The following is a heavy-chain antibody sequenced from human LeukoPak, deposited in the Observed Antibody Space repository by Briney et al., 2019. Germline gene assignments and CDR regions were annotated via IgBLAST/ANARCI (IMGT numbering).Heavy chain of an antibody. D-gene: IGHD6-19*01. CDR2: IYTSGST. CDR3: ARDDKVAGISDY. V-gene: IGHV4-4*07. Sequence: SETLSLTCTVSVGSISSYYWSWIRQPAGKGLEWIGRIYTSGSTNYNPSLKSRVTMSVDTSKNQFSLKLSSVTAADTAVYYGARDDKVAGISDYWGQGTLVTVSS. CDR1: VGSISSYY. J-gene: IGHJ4*02.